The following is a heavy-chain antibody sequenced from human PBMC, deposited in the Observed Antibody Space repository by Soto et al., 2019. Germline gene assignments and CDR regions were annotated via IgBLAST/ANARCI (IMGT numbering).Heavy chain of an antibody. D-gene: IGHD1-7*01. V-gene: IGHV1-69*13. J-gene: IGHJ5*02. CDR3: ARGVDWNYEHGCFDP. Sequence: GASVKVSCKASGGTFSSYAISWVRQAPGQGLEWMGGIIPIFGTANYAQKFQGRVTITADESTSTAYMELSSLRSEDTAVYYCARGVDWNYEHGCFDPRGQATLVTLST. CDR1: GGTFSSYA. CDR2: IIPIFGTA.